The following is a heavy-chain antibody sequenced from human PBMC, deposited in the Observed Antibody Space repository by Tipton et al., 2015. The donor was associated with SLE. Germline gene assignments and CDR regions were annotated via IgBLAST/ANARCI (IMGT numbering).Heavy chain of an antibody. CDR2: MSGGRT. V-gene: IGHV3-23*01. CDR3: AKGPSVAATSWFDP. Sequence: SLRLSCAASGFTFNIHAMTWVRLAPRKGLEWVSGMSGGRTYFADSVMGRFSISRDNSKNTLYLQMNSLRAEDTAVYYCAKGPSVAATSWFDPWGQETLVTVSS. D-gene: IGHD2-15*01. CDR1: GFTFNIHA. J-gene: IGHJ5*02.